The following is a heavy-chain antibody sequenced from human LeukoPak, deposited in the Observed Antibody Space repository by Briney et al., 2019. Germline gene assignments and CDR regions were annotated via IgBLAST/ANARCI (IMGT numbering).Heavy chain of an antibody. Sequence: SETLSLTCTVSGYSISSGYYWGWIRPPPGKGLEWIGSIYHSGSTYYNPSLKSRVTISVDTSKNQFSLKLSSVTAADTAVYYCARDVSGYYYDSSGYYYFDYWGQGTLVTVSS. J-gene: IGHJ4*02. CDR2: IYHSGST. D-gene: IGHD3-22*01. V-gene: IGHV4-38-2*02. CDR3: ARDVSGYYYDSSGYYYFDY. CDR1: GYSISSGYY.